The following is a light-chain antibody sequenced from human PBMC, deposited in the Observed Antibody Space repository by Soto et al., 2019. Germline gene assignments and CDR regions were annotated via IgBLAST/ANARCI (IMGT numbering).Light chain of an antibody. CDR1: SSDVGGYDY. V-gene: IGLV2-14*03. CDR3: SSYTNSITHV. J-gene: IGLJ3*02. CDR2: GVS. Sequence: QSALTQPASVSGSPGQSITISCTGTSSDVGGYDYVSWYQQHPGKAPKLMIYGVSNRPSGVSNRFSGSKSGNTASLTISWLQAENEADYYCSSYTNSITHVFGGGTQLTVL.